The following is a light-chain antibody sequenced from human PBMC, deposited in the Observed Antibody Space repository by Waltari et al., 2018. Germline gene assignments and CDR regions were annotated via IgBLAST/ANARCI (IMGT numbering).Light chain of an antibody. CDR2: DVT. Sequence: QSALTQPSSVSGSPGKSITLPCTGTRSDVGAFNSVPWYRQDVGKAPKLLIYDVTKRPLGVSSRFSGSKSGNTASLTISGLQAEDEADYHCSSYTGSSTWVFGGGTRLTVL. CDR1: RSDVGAFNS. J-gene: IGLJ3*02. CDR3: SSYTGSSTWV. V-gene: IGLV2-14*01.